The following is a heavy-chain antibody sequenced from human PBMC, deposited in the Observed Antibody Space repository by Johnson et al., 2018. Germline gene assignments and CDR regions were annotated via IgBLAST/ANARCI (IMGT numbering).Heavy chain of an antibody. Sequence: VQLQESGGGLVQPGESLKVSCVGSGFTLSGSAMHWVRQAPGKGLEWVGRITMQPAGYGTLYAASQTGRFVISRDNSKNTVYLEMSSLKNEDPPVYYCTGLRDDFHYWGQGTLVTVSS. CDR2: ITMQPAGYGT. V-gene: IGHV3-73*02. CDR1: GFTLSGSA. CDR3: TGLRDDFHY. D-gene: IGHD3-3*01. J-gene: IGHJ1*01.